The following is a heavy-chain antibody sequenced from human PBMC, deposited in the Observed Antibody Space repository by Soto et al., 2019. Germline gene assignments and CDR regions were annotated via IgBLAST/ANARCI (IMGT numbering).Heavy chain of an antibody. Sequence: SQTLSLTCAISGDSVSSNSAAWNRIRQSPSRGLEWLGRTYYRSKWYNDYAVSVKSRITINPDTSKNQFSLQLNSVTPEDTAVYYCARDRAYSSTWPTRDYYYGMDVWGQGTTVTVSS. D-gene: IGHD6-13*01. CDR2: TYYRSKWYN. J-gene: IGHJ6*02. CDR3: ARDRAYSSTWPTRDYYYGMDV. CDR1: GDSVSSNSAA. V-gene: IGHV6-1*01.